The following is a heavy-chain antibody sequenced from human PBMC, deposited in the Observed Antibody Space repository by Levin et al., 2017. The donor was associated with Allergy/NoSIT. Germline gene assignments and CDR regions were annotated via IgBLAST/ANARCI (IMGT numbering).Heavy chain of an antibody. CDR3: AKERVVAPGNVGGSDH. Sequence: GESLKISCAASGFTFSNYAMTWVRQAPGKGLEWVSTICGSGDSTYYADSVKGRFTISRDNFKNTLYVRLKRLRAEDTAIYYCAKERVVAPGNVGGSDHWGQGTLVTVSS. J-gene: IGHJ4*02. V-gene: IGHV3-23*01. D-gene: IGHD5-12*01. CDR1: GFTFSNYA. CDR2: ICGSGDST.